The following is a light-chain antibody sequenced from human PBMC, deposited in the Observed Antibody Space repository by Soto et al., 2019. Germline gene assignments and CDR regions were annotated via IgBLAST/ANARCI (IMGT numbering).Light chain of an antibody. V-gene: IGKV1-5*03. Sequence: DIQMTQSPSTLSGSVGDRVTITCRASQTTSSWLAWYQQKPGKAPKLLIYKASTLKSGVPSRFSGSGSGTEFTLTISSLQPDDFATYYCQHYNSYWGAFGQGTKVDIK. J-gene: IGKJ1*01. CDR3: QHYNSYWGA. CDR1: QTTSSW. CDR2: KAS.